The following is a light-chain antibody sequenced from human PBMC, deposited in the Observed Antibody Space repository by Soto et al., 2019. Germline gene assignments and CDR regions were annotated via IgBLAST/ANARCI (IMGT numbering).Light chain of an antibody. V-gene: IGKV3-15*01. J-gene: IGKJ1*01. CDR3: QQYNNWPPWT. CDR2: GAS. Sequence: EIVMTQSPATLSVSPGERATLSCRASQSVSRNLAWYQQKPGQAPRLLIYGASTRATGIPARFSGSGSGTEFTLTISSLQSEDFAAYYCQQYNNWPPWTFGQGTKMEIK. CDR1: QSVSRN.